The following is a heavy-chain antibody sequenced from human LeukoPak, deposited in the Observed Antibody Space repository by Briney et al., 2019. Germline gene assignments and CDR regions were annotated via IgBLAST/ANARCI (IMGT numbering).Heavy chain of an antibody. CDR1: GYTFTDLTEYY. D-gene: IGHD1-26*01. J-gene: IGHJ4*02. CDR2: INPNNGGT. CDR3: ARRLGGSSEGYEF. Sequence: ASVKVSCKASGYTFTDLTEYYIHWVRQPPGQGLEWMAWINPNNGGTKYAQKFQGRVTMTRDMSMNTAYMELSSLTAGDTAVYYCARRLGGSSEGYEFWGQGPLVTVSS. V-gene: IGHV1-2*02.